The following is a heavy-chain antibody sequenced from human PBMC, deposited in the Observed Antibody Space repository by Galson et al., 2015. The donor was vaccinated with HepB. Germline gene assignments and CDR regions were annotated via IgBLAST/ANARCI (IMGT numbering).Heavy chain of an antibody. CDR3: AKDRAWGTMIVVVTDFDY. J-gene: IGHJ4*02. V-gene: IGHV3-23*01. Sequence: SLRLSCAASGFTFSSYAMSWVRQAPGKGLEWVSAISGSGGSTYYADPVKGRFTISRDNSKNTLYLQMNSLRAEDTAVYYCAKDRAWGTMIVVVTDFDYWGQGTLVTVSS. CDR2: ISGSGGST. D-gene: IGHD3-22*01. CDR1: GFTFSSYA.